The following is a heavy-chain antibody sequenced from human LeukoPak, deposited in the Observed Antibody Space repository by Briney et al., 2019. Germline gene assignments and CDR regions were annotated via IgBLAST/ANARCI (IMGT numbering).Heavy chain of an antibody. J-gene: IGHJ4*02. CDR2: ISDSGSTI. CDR1: GFMFSDHY. D-gene: IGHD3-10*01. Sequence: GGSLRLSCAASGFMFSDHYMSWIRQAPGKGLEWISYISDSGSTIYYADSVKGRFTISRDNSKNTLYLQMNSLRAEDTAVYYCATGAWLFGYWGQGTLVTVSS. CDR3: ATGAWLFGY. V-gene: IGHV3-11*01.